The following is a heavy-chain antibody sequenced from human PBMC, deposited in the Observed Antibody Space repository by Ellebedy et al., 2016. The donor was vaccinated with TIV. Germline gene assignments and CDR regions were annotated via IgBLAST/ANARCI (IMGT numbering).Heavy chain of an antibody. D-gene: IGHD3-10*01. J-gene: IGHJ4*02. Sequence: GGSLRLSXAASGFNFSTFWMSWVRQAPGKGLEWVANIKEDGSVRHYVDSVKGRFTISRDNAKNSLYLQMNSLRDEDTAVYYCARRVGDYWGQGALVTVSS. V-gene: IGHV3-7*01. CDR3: ARRVGDY. CDR1: GFNFSTFW. CDR2: IKEDGSVR.